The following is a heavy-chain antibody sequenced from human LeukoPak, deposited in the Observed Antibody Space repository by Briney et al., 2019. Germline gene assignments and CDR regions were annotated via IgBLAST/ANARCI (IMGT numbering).Heavy chain of an antibody. CDR2: IIPIFGTA. CDR1: GGTFSSYA. D-gene: IGHD3-22*01. Sequence: ASVKVSCKASGGTFSSYAISWVRQAPGQGLEWMGGIIPIFGTANYAQKFQGRVTITADESTSTAYMELSSLRSEDTAVYYCASAGGGYYDSSGYFHPRSYYYYGMDVWGQGTTVTVSS. J-gene: IGHJ6*02. CDR3: ASAGGGYYDSSGYFHPRSYYYYGMDV. V-gene: IGHV1-69*13.